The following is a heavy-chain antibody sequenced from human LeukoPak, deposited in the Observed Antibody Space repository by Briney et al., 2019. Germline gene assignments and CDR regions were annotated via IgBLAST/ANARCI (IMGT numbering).Heavy chain of an antibody. Sequence: SETLSLTCTVSGGSISSYYWSWIRQPPGKGLEWIGYIYYSGSTNYNPSLKSRVTISVDTSKNQFSLKLSSVTAADTAVYYCARVDYGDYAPLFDYWGQGTLVTVSS. J-gene: IGHJ4*02. V-gene: IGHV4-59*01. CDR2: IYYSGST. CDR3: ARVDYGDYAPLFDY. CDR1: GGSISSYY. D-gene: IGHD4-17*01.